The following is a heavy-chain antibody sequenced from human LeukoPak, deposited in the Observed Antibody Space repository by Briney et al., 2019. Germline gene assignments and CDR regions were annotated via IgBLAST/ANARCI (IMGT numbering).Heavy chain of an antibody. J-gene: IGHJ6*03. D-gene: IGHD3-3*01. CDR2: IYSSGYT. CDR1: GGSISGYY. V-gene: IGHV4-4*07. Sequence: PSETLSLTCTVSGGSISGYYWGWIRQPAGKGPQWIGRIYSSGYTYYNPSLKSRVTMSVDTPKNHFSLMVTSVTAADTAVYYCARASFYDFWSAISGGGYYYMDVWGKGTTVTVSS. CDR3: ARASFYDFWSAISGGGYYYMDV.